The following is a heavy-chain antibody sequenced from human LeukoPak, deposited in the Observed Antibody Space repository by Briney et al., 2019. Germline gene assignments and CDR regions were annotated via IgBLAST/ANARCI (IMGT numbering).Heavy chain of an antibody. CDR2: IYYSGST. CDR3: ATEAVAVAATFDY. Sequence: SETLSLTCTVSGGSISSSSYHWGWIRQPPGKGLEWIGGIYYSGSTYYNPSLKSRVTISADTSKNHFSLKLSSVTAADTAVYYCATEAVAVAATFDYWGQGTLVTVSS. V-gene: IGHV4-39*07. D-gene: IGHD2-15*01. J-gene: IGHJ4*02. CDR1: GGSISSSSYH.